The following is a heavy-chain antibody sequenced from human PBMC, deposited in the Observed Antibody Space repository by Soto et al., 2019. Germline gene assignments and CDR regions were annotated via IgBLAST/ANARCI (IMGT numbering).Heavy chain of an antibody. CDR2: FSAGGSNT. CDR1: GFSFSSYA. V-gene: IGHV3-23*01. Sequence: EVQLLESGGGLVQPGGSLRLSCAASGFSFSSYAMNWVRQAPGKGLECVSAFSAGGSNTYYTDSVKGRFTICRDKSKDTVFVQMKSLSAEDTAVYYCAILDSSTWYTGYYFDSGGQGTLVTVSS. D-gene: IGHD6-13*01. J-gene: IGHJ4*02. CDR3: AILDSSTWYTGYYFDS.